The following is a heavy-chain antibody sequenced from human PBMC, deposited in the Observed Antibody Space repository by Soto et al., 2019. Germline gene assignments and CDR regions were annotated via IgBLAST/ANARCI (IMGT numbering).Heavy chain of an antibody. CDR3: ARAYCSGGSCYTSWFDP. V-gene: IGHV4-4*07. CDR2: IYTSGST. Sequence: NPSETLSLTCTVSGGSISSYYWSWIRQPAGKGLEWIGRIYTSGSTNYNPSLKSRVTMSVDTSKNQFSLKLSSVTAADTAVYYCARAYCSGGSCYTSWFDPWGQGTLVTVSS. D-gene: IGHD2-15*01. CDR1: GGSISSYY. J-gene: IGHJ5*02.